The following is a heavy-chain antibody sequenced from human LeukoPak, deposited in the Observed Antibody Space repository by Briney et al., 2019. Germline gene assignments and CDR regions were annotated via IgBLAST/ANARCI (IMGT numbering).Heavy chain of an antibody. J-gene: IGHJ4*02. CDR1: GITVKSNY. CDR2: LYSGGST. V-gene: IGHV3-53*01. CDR3: ARVSDYYGSSGYYMGYYDL. Sequence: PGGFLRLSCAASGITVKSNYMSWVRQAPGKGLEWVSVLYSGGSTYYGDSVEGRFTISRDNAVNTVYLEMSSLRVDDTAVYYCARVSDYYGSSGYYMGYYDLWGQGTLVTVSS. D-gene: IGHD3-22*01.